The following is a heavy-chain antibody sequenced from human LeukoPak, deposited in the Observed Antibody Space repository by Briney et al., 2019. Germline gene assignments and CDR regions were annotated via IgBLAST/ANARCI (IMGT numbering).Heavy chain of an antibody. D-gene: IGHD6-13*01. CDR1: GFTFSSFW. V-gene: IGHV3-7*01. CDR2: LKQDGGET. Sequence: PGGSLRLSCAASGFTFSSFWMSWVRQAPGKGLEWVANLKQDGGETYFVDSVKGRFTISRDNAKNSLYLQMNSLRAEDTAVYYCARDARSSTWRRFEPFFDFWGQGTLVTVSS. J-gene: IGHJ4*02. CDR3: ARDARSSTWRRFEPFFDF.